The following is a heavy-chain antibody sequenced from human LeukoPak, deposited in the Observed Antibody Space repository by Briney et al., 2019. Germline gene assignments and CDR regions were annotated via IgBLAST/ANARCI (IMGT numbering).Heavy chain of an antibody. J-gene: IGHJ1*01. D-gene: IGHD6-13*01. V-gene: IGHV3-21*01. CDR1: GFTFSSYS. Sequence: PGGSLRLSCAASGFTFSSYSMNWVRQAPGKGLEWVSSISSSSSYIYYADSVKGRFTISRDNAKNSLYLQMNSLRAEDTAVYYCARDTGYSSSWYDLPKYFQHWGQGTLVTVSS. CDR2: ISSSSSYI. CDR3: ARDTGYSSSWYDLPKYFQH.